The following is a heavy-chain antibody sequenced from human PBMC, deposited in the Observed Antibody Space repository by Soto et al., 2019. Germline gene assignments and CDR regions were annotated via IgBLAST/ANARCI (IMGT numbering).Heavy chain of an antibody. CDR1: GGTFSSYA. J-gene: IGHJ5*02. CDR2: IIPIFGTA. CDR3: ARATYCGGDCYSRWFDP. V-gene: IGHV1-69*12. Sequence: QVQLVQSGAEVKKPGSSVKVSCKASGGTFSSYAISWVRQAPGQGLEWMGGIIPIFGTANYAQKCQGRVTITADESTSTAYMELSSLRSEDTAVYYCARATYCGGDCYSRWFDPWGQGTLVTVSS. D-gene: IGHD2-21*02.